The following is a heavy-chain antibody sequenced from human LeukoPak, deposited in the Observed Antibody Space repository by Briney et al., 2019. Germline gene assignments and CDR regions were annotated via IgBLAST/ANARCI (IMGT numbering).Heavy chain of an antibody. D-gene: IGHD3-22*01. Sequence: GGSLRLSCAASGFTFSSYAMSWVRQAPGKGLEWVSAISGSGGSTYYADSVKGRFTISRDNSKNTLYLQMNSLRAEDTAVYYCAKVDKIVVVPNYFDYWGQGTLVTVSS. J-gene: IGHJ4*02. CDR3: AKVDKIVVVPNYFDY. CDR2: ISGSGGST. CDR1: GFTFSSYA. V-gene: IGHV3-23*01.